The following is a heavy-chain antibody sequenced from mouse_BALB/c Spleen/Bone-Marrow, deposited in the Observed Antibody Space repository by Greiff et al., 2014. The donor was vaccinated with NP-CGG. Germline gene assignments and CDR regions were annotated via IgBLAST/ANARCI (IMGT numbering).Heavy chain of an antibody. V-gene: IGHV1S81*02. D-gene: IGHD2-4*01. J-gene: IGHJ3*01. CDR2: INPSNGGT. CDR1: GYTFTSYY. CDR3: TRGDDYDEEFAY. Sequence: LQESGAELVKPGASVKLSCKASGYTFTSYYMYWVKQRPGQGLEWIGGINPSNGGTNFNEKFKSKATLTVDKSSSTAYMQLSSLTSEDSAVYYCTRGDDYDEEFAYWGQGTLVTVSA.